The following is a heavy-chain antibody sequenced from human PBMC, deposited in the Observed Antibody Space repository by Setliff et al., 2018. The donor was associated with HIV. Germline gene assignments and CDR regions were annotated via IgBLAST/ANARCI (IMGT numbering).Heavy chain of an antibody. V-gene: IGHV4-39*01. CDR3: ARQGQLGSE. Sequence: PSETLSLTCTVSGDSISSSSYYWGWIRQPPGKGLEWIGSISYSGSTYYNPSLKSRVTISVDTSKNQFSLKLSSVTAADTAVYYCARQGQLGSEWGQGTLVTVSS. D-gene: IGHD1-1*01. CDR2: ISYSGST. J-gene: IGHJ4*02. CDR1: GDSISSSSYY.